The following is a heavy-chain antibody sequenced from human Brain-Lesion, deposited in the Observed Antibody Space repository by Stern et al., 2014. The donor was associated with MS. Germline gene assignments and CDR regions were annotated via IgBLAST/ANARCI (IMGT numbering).Heavy chain of an antibody. Sequence: QLQLQESGQGLVKPSDTLSLTCSVSGDSLSSSTFYWGWIRQPPGKGPEWIGSVYYSGNTYYHPSLKSRVTISVDTSKNQFSLRLTSVTAADTAVYYCARHQLGYGYAYLRYWGQGTLVTVSS. J-gene: IGHJ4*02. D-gene: IGHD5-18*01. V-gene: IGHV4-39*01. CDR3: ARHQLGYGYAYLRY. CDR1: GDSLSSSTFY. CDR2: VYYSGNT.